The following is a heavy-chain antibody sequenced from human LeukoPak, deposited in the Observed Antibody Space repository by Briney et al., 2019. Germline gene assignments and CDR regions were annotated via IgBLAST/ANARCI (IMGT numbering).Heavy chain of an antibody. CDR2: IYYSART. V-gene: IGHV4-59*01. CDR1: GGSISSYY. CDR3: ARVTKTYYYYMDV. Sequence: PSETLSLTCTVSGGSISSYYWSWIRQPPGKGLEWIGYIYYSARTNYNPSLKSRVTISVDTSKNQFSLKLSSVTAADTAVYYCARVTKTYYYYMDVWGKGTTVTVSS. D-gene: IGHD2-2*01. J-gene: IGHJ6*03.